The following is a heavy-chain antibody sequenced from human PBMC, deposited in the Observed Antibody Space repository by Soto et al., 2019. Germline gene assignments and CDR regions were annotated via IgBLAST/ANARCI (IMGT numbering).Heavy chain of an antibody. V-gene: IGHV3-33*01. CDR2: IWYDGSNK. Sequence: GGSLRLSCAASGFTFSRYGMHWVRQAPGKGLEWVAVIWYDGSNKYYADSVKGRFTISRDNSKNTLYLQMNSLRAEDTAVYYCAREVRYYDFWSGYYRPYYYYYYGMDVWGQGTTVTVSS. J-gene: IGHJ6*02. D-gene: IGHD3-3*01. CDR3: AREVRYYDFWSGYYRPYYYYYYGMDV. CDR1: GFTFSRYG.